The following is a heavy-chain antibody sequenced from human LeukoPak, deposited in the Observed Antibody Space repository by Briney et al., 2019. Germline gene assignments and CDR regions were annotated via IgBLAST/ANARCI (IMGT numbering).Heavy chain of an antibody. D-gene: IGHD3-3*01. CDR2: ISGSGGST. J-gene: IGHJ6*02. Sequence: GGSLRLSCAASGFTFGSYAMSWVRQAPGKGLEWVSAISGSGGSTYYADSVKGRFTISRDNSKNTLYLQMNSLRAEDTAVYYCAKDLVFWSGYYYGMDVWGQGTTVTVSS. CDR3: AKDLVFWSGYYYGMDV. V-gene: IGHV3-23*01. CDR1: GFTFGSYA.